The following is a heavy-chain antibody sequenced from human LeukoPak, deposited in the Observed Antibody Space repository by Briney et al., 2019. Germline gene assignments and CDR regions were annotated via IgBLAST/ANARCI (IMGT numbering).Heavy chain of an antibody. Sequence: GGSLRLSCAASGFTFSNYNMNWVRQAPGKGLEWVSSISRSSIYKYYADSVKGRFTISRDNSKNTLYLQMNSLRAEDTAVYYCAKRRDLFYDSSGPLDYWGQGTLVTVSS. J-gene: IGHJ4*02. CDR1: GFTFSNYN. CDR2: ISRSSIYK. CDR3: AKRRDLFYDSSGPLDY. V-gene: IGHV3-21*04. D-gene: IGHD3-22*01.